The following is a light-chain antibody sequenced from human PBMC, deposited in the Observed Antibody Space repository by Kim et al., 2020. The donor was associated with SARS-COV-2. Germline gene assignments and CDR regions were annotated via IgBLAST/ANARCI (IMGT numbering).Light chain of an antibody. CDR2: DAS. V-gene: IGKV1-33*01. Sequence: DIQMTQSPSSLSASVGDRVTITCQASEGISNNLDWYQSKPDKAPKSLIYDASSLQSGVPSRFRGSGSGTDFAFTISTLQPEDFATYYCQQYDNHPRTFGGGTKVDIK. CDR1: EGISNN. J-gene: IGKJ4*02. CDR3: QQYDNHPRT.